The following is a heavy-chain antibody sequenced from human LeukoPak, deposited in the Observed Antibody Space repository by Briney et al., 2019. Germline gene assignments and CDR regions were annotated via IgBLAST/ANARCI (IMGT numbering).Heavy chain of an antibody. J-gene: IGHJ5*02. CDR1: GYTFPSYG. Sequence: GASVKVSCKASGYTFPSYGISWVRQAPGQGLEWMGWISTYNGDTNYAQKLQGRVTMTTDTSTNTAYMELRSLRSDDTAVYYCARGYYDSSGYYYDWFDPWGQGTLVTVSS. CDR2: ISTYNGDT. V-gene: IGHV1-18*01. CDR3: ARGYYDSSGYYYDWFDP. D-gene: IGHD3-22*01.